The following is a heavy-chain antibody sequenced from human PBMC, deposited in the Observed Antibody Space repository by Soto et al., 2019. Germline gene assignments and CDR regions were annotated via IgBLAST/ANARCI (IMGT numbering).Heavy chain of an antibody. CDR1: GFTFSSYE. V-gene: IGHV3-48*03. Sequence: VGSLRLSCAASGFTFSSYEMNWVRQAPGKGLEWVSYISSSGSTIYYADSVKGRFTISRDNAKNSLYLQMNSLRAEDTAVYYCARETYSSSGYYYYYGMDVWGQGTTVTVSS. D-gene: IGHD6-6*01. CDR3: ARETYSSSGYYYYYGMDV. CDR2: ISSSGSTI. J-gene: IGHJ6*02.